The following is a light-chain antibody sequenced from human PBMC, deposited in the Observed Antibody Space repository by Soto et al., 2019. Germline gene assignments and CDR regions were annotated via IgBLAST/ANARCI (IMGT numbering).Light chain of an antibody. CDR1: QSVSSSY. V-gene: IGKV3-20*01. CDR3: QQYGSAPPAYT. Sequence: IVLTQSPGTLALSPGERDTLSCSASQSVSSSYLAWYQQKPGQAPRLLIYGASSRATGIPDRFSGSESGTDFTLTISRPEPEDFAVYYGQQYGSAPPAYTFDQRTNLVIK. CDR2: GAS. J-gene: IGKJ2*01.